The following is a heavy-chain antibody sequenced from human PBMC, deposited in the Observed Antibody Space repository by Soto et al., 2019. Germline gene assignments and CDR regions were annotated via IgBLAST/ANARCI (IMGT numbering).Heavy chain of an antibody. CDR3: ARSVDNYNVLDD. V-gene: IGHV3-11*03. D-gene: IGHD3-10*02. CDR2: SSNSGTFT. Sequence: GGSLRLSSAASGFTLRDHYMSWIRQAPGKGLEWVSISSNSGTFTKYADSVKGRFTISRDNAKNSPYLQINSLRGEDTAIYFCARSVDNYNVLDDWGPGTPVTVSS. J-gene: IGHJ4*02. CDR1: GFTLRDHY.